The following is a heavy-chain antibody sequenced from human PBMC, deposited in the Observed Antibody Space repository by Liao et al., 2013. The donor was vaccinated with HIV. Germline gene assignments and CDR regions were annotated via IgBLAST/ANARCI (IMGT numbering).Heavy chain of an antibody. CDR2: TNHTGST. J-gene: IGHJ3*01. CDR1: GGPFTYYH. CDR3: ARVPHYDGSGYPLDL. Sequence: QLQLRESGPGLVKPSETLSLTCAVYGGPFTYYHWAWIRQPPGKGLEWIGETNHTGSTNYNPSLKSRVTISADRSKNQFSLRLRSVTAADTALYYCARVPHYDGSGYPLDLWGQGTVVTVSS. D-gene: IGHD3-22*01. V-gene: IGHV4-34*01.